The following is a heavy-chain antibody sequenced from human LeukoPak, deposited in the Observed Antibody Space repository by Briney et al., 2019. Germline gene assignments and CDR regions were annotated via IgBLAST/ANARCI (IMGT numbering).Heavy chain of an antibody. J-gene: IGHJ5*02. D-gene: IGHD3-3*01. Sequence: PGGSVRLLCTAWGYTFSDYYMRGIPRATGKGLEGVSYISSSGSTIYYADSVKGRFTISRDNAKNSLYLQMNSLRAEDTAVYYCARSLEWLFPNWFDPWGQGTLVTVSS. CDR1: GYTFSDYY. V-gene: IGHV3-11*01. CDR2: ISSSGSTI. CDR3: ARSLEWLFPNWFDP.